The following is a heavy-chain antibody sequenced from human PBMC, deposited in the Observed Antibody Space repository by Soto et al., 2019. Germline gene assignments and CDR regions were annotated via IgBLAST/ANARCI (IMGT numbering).Heavy chain of an antibody. CDR1: GYTFTSYA. J-gene: IGHJ4*02. Sequence: QVQLVQSGAEVKKPGASVKVSCKASGYTFTSYAMHWVRQAPGQRLEWMGWINAGNGNTKYSQKFQGRVTITRDTPPRTAYLELISLRSEDTAVSYCASSITLPADSWGQGPLVTVSS. V-gene: IGHV1-3*01. CDR2: INAGNGNT. D-gene: IGHD1-20*01. CDR3: ASSITLPADS.